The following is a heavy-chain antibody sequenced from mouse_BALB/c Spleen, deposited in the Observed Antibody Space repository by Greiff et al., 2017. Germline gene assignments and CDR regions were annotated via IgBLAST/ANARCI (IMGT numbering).Heavy chain of an antibody. CDR2: ISNGGGST. CDR3: ARGDSSGYVPYAMDY. V-gene: IGHV5-12-2*01. J-gene: IGHJ4*01. Sequence: EVKLVESGGGLVQPGGSLKLSCAASGFTFSSYTMSWVRQTPEKRLEWVAYISNGGGSTYYPDTVKGRFTISRDNAKNTLYLQMSSLKSEDTAMYYCARGDSSGYVPYAMDYWGQGTSVTVST. CDR1: GFTFSSYT. D-gene: IGHD3-2*01.